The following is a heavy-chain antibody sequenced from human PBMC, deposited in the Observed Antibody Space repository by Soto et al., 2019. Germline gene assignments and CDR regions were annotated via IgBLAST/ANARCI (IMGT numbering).Heavy chain of an antibody. Sequence: QVQLVQSGAEVKKPGASVKVSCKASGYTFTSYAMHWVRQAPGQRREWMGWINAGNGNTKYSQKCQSRVPITRDTSASTAYMELSSLRSEDTAVYYCARDPSGIAARGNWYFDLWGRGTLVTVSS. CDR2: INAGNGNT. D-gene: IGHD6-6*01. V-gene: IGHV1-3*01. J-gene: IGHJ2*01. CDR1: GYTFTSYA. CDR3: ARDPSGIAARGNWYFDL.